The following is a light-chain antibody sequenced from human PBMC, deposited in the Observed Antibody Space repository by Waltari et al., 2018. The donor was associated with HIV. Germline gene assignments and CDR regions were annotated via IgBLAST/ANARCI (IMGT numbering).Light chain of an antibody. CDR3: QQYYSTLPT. J-gene: IGKJ4*01. CDR1: QSVLYSSNNKNY. V-gene: IGKV4-1*01. CDR2: WAS. Sequence: DIVMTQSPDSLAVSLGERATINCKSSQSVLYSSNNKNYLAWYQQKPGQPPKLLIYWASTRESGVPDRFSGSGSGTDFTLTISSLQAEDVAVYYCQQYYSTLPTFGGGTKVEIK.